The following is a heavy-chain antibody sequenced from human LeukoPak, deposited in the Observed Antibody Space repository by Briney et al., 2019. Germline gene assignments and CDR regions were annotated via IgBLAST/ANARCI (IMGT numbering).Heavy chain of an antibody. J-gene: IGHJ4*02. D-gene: IGHD1-26*01. CDR1: GYSISSGYY. CDR3: ARDRVGATLFDY. Sequence: SETLSLTCTVSGYSISSGYYWGWIRQPPGKGLEWIGSIYHSGSTYYNPSLKSRVTISVDTSKNQFSLKLSSVTAADTAVYYCARDRVGATLFDYWGQGTLVTVSS. CDR2: IYHSGST. V-gene: IGHV4-38-2*02.